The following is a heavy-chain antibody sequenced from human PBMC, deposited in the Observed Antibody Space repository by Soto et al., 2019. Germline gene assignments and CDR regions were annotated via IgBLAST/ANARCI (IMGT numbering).Heavy chain of an antibody. CDR1: GYTFTSYG. CDR2: ITAYNGNT. J-gene: IGHJ4*02. Sequence: QVQLVQSGAEVKKPGASVKVSCKASGYTFTSYGISWVRQAPGQGLECMGWITAYNGNTNYAQKLQGRVTMTSDTSTSTADMELRRLRSDDTAVYYCARDTYYYDSSGYVPFDYWGQGPLVAV. D-gene: IGHD3-22*01. CDR3: ARDTYYYDSSGYVPFDY. V-gene: IGHV1-18*04.